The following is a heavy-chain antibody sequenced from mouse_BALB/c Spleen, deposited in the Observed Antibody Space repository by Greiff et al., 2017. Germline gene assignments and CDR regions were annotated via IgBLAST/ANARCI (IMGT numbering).Heavy chain of an antibody. Sequence: QVQLQQPGAELVRPGASVKLSCKASGYTFTSYWINWVKQRPGQGLEWIGNIYPSDSYTNYNQKFKDKATLTVDKSSSTAYMQLSSPTSEDSAVYYCTRKYGYYFDYWGQGTTLTVSS. CDR1: GYTFTSYW. CDR3: TRKYGYYFDY. J-gene: IGHJ2*01. V-gene: IGHV1-69*02. CDR2: IYPSDSYT. D-gene: IGHD2-10*02.